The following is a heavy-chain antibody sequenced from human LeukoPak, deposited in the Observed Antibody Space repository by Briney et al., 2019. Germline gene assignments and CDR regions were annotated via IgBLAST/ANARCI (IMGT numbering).Heavy chain of an antibody. CDR2: IYYIGST. Sequence: SETLSLTCTASGGSISSDYWSWIRQSPGKGLEWIGYIYYIGSTNYNPSLDSRVRISIDRSKNQFSLKLSSVTAADTAVYYCARQKDSGWAYYFDYWGQGALVTVSS. J-gene: IGHJ4*02. V-gene: IGHV4-59*08. CDR1: GGSISSDY. CDR3: ARQKDSGWAYYFDY. D-gene: IGHD6-19*01.